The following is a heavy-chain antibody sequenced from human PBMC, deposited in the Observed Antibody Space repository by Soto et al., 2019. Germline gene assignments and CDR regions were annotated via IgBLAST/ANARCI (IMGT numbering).Heavy chain of an antibody. CDR2: IKSNSDGGTT. V-gene: IGHV3-15*01. CDR3: STSYSIGWYSNNSYYYAMDV. CDR1: GVTFTNAW. D-gene: IGHD6-19*01. Sequence: PGGSLRLSCAASGVTFTNAWMNWVRQTPGKGLEWVGRIKSNSDGGTTDYVARGKGRFTISRHNSKSTLYLQMNSLQTEHTAVYYCSTSYSIGWYSNNSYYYAMDVWGQGTTVTVSS. J-gene: IGHJ6*02.